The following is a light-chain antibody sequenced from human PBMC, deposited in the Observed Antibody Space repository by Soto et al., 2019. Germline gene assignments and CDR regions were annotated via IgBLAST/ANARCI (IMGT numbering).Light chain of an antibody. CDR3: SSYTSSSTWL. CDR2: EVT. V-gene: IGLV2-18*02. Sequence: QSVLTQPPSVSGSPGQSVTISCTGTSNDIGSYNRVAWYQQPPGTAPKLMIYEVTKRPSGVPDRFSGSKSGNTASLTISGLQAEDEGDYYCSSYTSSSTWLFGGGTQLTVL. J-gene: IGLJ3*02. CDR1: SNDIGSYNR.